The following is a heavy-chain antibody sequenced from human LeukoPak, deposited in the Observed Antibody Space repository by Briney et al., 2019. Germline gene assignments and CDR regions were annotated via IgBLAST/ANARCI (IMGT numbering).Heavy chain of an antibody. CDR3: ARDQDTSVVTATLPDYFDY. CDR1: GFTFSSYS. D-gene: IGHD2-21*02. J-gene: IGHJ4*02. Sequence: PGGSLRLSCAASGFTFSSYSMNWARQAPGKGLEWVSSISSSSSYIYYADSVKGRFTISRDNAKNSLYLQMNSLRAEDTAVYYCARDQDTSVVTATLPDYFDYWGQGTLVTVSS. CDR2: ISSSSSYI. V-gene: IGHV3-21*01.